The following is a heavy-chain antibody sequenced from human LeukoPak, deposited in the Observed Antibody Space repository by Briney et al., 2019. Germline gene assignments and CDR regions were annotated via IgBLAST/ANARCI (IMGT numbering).Heavy chain of an antibody. V-gene: IGHV3-48*03. CDR2: ISSSGSTI. CDR3: ARGTGYYSYFDY. D-gene: IGHD3/OR15-3a*01. CDR1: GFTFSSYE. J-gene: IGHJ4*02. Sequence: GGSLRLSCAASGFTFSSYEMNWVRQAPGKGLEWVSYISSSGSTIYYADSVKGRFTISRDNAKNSLYLQMDSLRAEDTAVYYCARGTGYYSYFDYWGQGTPVTVSS.